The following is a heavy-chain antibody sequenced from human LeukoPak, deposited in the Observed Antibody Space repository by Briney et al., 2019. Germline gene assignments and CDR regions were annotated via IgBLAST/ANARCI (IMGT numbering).Heavy chain of an antibody. CDR3: ARQRYSDY. Sequence: GGSLRLSCEGSGFSFSSYWMTWVRQAPGKGLEWVANIKQDGSEKYYVDSVRGRFTISRDNAKNSLYLQMDSLRAEDTAMYYCARQRYSDYWGQGTLVTVSS. V-gene: IGHV3-7*01. CDR2: IKQDGSEK. J-gene: IGHJ4*02. D-gene: IGHD1-26*01. CDR1: GFSFSSYW.